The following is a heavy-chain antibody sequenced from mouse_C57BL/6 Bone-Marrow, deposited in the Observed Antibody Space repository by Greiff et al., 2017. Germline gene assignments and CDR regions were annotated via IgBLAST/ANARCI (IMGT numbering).Heavy chain of an antibody. CDR2: IDPENGDT. CDR1: GFNIKDDY. CDR3: TTSGSSPDYAMDY. D-gene: IGHD1-1*01. J-gene: IGHJ4*01. Sequence: QESGAEPVRPGASVKLSCTASGFNIKDDYMHWVKQRPEQGLEWIGWIDPENGDTEYASKFQGKATITADTSSTSAYLQFRSMTSEDTAVYDCTTSGSSPDYAMDYWGQGTSVTVSS. V-gene: IGHV14-4*01.